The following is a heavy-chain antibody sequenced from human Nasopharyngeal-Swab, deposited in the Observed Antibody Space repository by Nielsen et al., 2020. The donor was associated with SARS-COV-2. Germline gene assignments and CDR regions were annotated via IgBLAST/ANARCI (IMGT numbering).Heavy chain of an antibody. CDR3: ARGSVVPAAPAVDYFDY. V-gene: IGHV4-34*01. J-gene: IGHJ4*02. D-gene: IGHD2-2*01. CDR2: INHSGST. Sequence: RQAPGKELEWIGEINHSGSTNYNPSLKSRVTISVDTSKNQFSLKLSSVTAADTAVYYCARGSVVPAAPAVDYFDYWGQGTLVTVSS.